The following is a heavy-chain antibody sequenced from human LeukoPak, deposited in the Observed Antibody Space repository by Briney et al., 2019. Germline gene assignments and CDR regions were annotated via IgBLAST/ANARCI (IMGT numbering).Heavy chain of an antibody. CDR2: ISSSSSYI. CDR1: GFTFSSYS. J-gene: IGHJ4*02. Sequence: GGSLRLSCAASGFTFSSYSMNWVRQAPGKGLEWVSSISSSSSYIYYADSVKGRFTISGDNAKNSLYLQMNSLRAEDTAVYYCARRAGAYSHPYDYWGQGTLVTVSS. V-gene: IGHV3-21*01. CDR3: ARRAGAYSHPYDY. D-gene: IGHD4/OR15-4a*01.